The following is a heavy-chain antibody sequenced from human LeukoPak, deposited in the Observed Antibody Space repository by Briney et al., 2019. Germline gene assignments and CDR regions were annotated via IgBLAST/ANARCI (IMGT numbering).Heavy chain of an antibody. CDR2: IYTSGST. Sequence: KPSETLSLTCTVSGGSISSYYWSWIRQPAGKGLEWIGRIYTSGSTNYNPSLKSRVTMSVDTSKNQFSLKLSSVTAADTAVYYCARGPDYEKGTPFDYWGQGTLVTVSS. CDR1: GGSISSYY. J-gene: IGHJ4*02. V-gene: IGHV4-4*07. D-gene: IGHD4-17*01. CDR3: ARGPDYEKGTPFDY.